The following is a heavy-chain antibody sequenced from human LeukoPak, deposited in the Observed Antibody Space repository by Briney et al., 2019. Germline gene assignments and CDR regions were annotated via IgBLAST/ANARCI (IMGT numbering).Heavy chain of an antibody. CDR3: ARGNYYDSSGYYFHYGMDV. D-gene: IGHD3-22*01. V-gene: IGHV1-46*01. J-gene: IGHJ6*02. Sequence: ASVKVSYKASGHTFTIYYMHWVRQARGQGLEWMGIINPSGGSTSYAQKFQGRVTMTRDTSTSPVYMELSSLRSGDTAVYYCARGNYYDSSGYYFHYGMDVWGQGTTVTVSS. CDR1: GHTFTIYY. CDR2: INPSGGST.